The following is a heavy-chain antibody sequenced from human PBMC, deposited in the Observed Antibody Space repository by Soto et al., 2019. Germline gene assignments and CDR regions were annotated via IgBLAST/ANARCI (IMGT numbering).Heavy chain of an antibody. Sequence: EVQLVESGGGLIQPGGSLRLSCAPSGFAVSNNYMNWVRQAPGKGLEWVSVIYRGGDTYYADSVKGRFTISRDSSKNTLYLQMNSLRAEDTAVYYCATDIAGWGAAGFGPWGQGTLVTVSS. CDR2: IYRGGDT. D-gene: IGHD3-16*01. CDR3: ATDIAGWGAAGFGP. V-gene: IGHV3-53*01. J-gene: IGHJ5*02. CDR1: GFAVSNNY.